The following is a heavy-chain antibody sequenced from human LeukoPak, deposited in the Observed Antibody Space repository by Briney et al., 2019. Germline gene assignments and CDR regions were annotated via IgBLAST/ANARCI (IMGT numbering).Heavy chain of an antibody. CDR1: GYTFTSYG. D-gene: IGHD7-27*01. V-gene: IGHV1-46*01. CDR2: INPSGGST. J-gene: IGHJ4*02. CDR3: ARLNWGEDRDY. Sequence: ASVKVSCKASGYTFTSYGISWVRQAPGQGLEWMGIINPSGGSTSYAQKFQGRVTMTRDTSTSTVYMELSSLRSEDTAVYYCARLNWGEDRDYWGQGTLVTVSS.